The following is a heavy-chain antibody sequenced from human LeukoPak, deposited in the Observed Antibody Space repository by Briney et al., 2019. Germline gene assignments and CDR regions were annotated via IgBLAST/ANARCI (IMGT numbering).Heavy chain of an antibody. CDR3: ARGEVVPAAIPFDY. Sequence: SVKVSCKASGGTFSSYAISWVRQAPGQGLGWMGGIIPIFGTANYAQKFQGRVTITADESTSTAYMELSSLRSEDTAVYYCARGEVVPAAIPFDYWGQGTLVTVSS. CDR1: GGTFSSYA. D-gene: IGHD2-2*01. J-gene: IGHJ4*02. V-gene: IGHV1-69*13. CDR2: IIPIFGTA.